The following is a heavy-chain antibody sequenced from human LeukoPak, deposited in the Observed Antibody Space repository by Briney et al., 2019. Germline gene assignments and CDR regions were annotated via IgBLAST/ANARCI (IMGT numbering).Heavy chain of an antibody. CDR2: IYYSGST. D-gene: IGHD6-19*01. J-gene: IGHJ2*01. CDR1: GGSISSYH. Sequence: SETLSLTCTVSGGSISSYHWSWIRQPPGKGLEWIGYIYYSGSTNYNPSLKSRVTISVDTSKNQFSLKLSSVTAADTAVYYCARDRVSSGWYYWYFDLWGRGTLVTVSS. CDR3: ARDRVSSGWYYWYFDL. V-gene: IGHV4-59*01.